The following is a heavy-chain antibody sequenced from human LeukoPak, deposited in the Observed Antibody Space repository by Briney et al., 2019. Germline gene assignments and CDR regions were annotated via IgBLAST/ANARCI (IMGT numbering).Heavy chain of an antibody. CDR2: ISSSSSYI. CDR1: GFTFSSYS. V-gene: IGHV3-21*01. CDR3: ALNYYGSGSYYNQRRYYYFDY. Sequence: GGSLRLSCAASGFTFSSYSMNWVRQAPGKGLEWVSSISSSSSYIYYADSVKGRFTISRDNAKNSLYLQMNSLRAEDTAVYYCALNYYGSGSYYNQRRYYYFDYWGQGTLVTVPS. J-gene: IGHJ4*02. D-gene: IGHD3-10*01.